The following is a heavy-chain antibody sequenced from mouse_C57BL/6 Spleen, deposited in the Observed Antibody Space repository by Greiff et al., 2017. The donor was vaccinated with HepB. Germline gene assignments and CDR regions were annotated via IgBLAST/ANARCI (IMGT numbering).Heavy chain of an antibody. CDR3: GRKENGYYEGFAY. CDR1: GYTFTDYN. J-gene: IGHJ3*01. CDR2: INPNNGGT. D-gene: IGHD2-3*01. V-gene: IGHV1-18*01. Sequence: EVQRVESGPELVKPGASVKISCKASGYTFTDYNMAWVKQSHGKSLEWIGDINPNNGGTNYNQKFKGKATLTVDKSSSTAYLELRSLTSEDTAVYYCGRKENGYYEGFAYWGQGTTVTVST.